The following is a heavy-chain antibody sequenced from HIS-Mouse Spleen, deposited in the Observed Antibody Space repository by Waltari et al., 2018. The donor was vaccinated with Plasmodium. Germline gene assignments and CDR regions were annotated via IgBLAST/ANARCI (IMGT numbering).Heavy chain of an antibody. J-gene: IGHJ3*02. V-gene: IGHV3-30*18. CDR1: GFTFRSYG. CDR3: AKVNWGDAFDI. Sequence: QVQLVESGGGVVQPGRSLRLSCAASGFTFRSYGMHWVRQAPGKGLEWVAVISYDGSNKYYADSVKGRFTISRDNSKNTLYLQMNSLRAEDTAVYYCAKVNWGDAFDIWGQGTMVTVSS. CDR2: ISYDGSNK. D-gene: IGHD7-27*01.